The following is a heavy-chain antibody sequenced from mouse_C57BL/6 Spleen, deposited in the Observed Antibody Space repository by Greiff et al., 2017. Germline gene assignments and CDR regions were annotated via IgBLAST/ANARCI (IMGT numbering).Heavy chain of an antibody. CDR3: ARGYGSSYGY. CDR2: IDPSDSET. V-gene: IGHV1-52*01. J-gene: IGHJ2*01. Sequence: QVQLKQPGAELVRPGSSVKLSCKASGYTFTSYWMHWVKQRPIQGLDWIGNIDPSDSETHYNQKFKDKATLTVDKSSSTAYMQLSSLTSADSAVYYCARGYGSSYGYWGQGTTLTVSS. CDR1: GYTFTSYW. D-gene: IGHD1-1*01.